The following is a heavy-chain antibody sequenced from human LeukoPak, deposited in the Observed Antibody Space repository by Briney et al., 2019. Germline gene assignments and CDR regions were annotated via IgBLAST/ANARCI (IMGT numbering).Heavy chain of an antibody. Sequence: GGSLRLSCAACGFTFSSYSMNWVRQAPGKGLEWVSSISSSSSYIYYADSVKGRFTISRDNAKNSLYLQMNSLRAEDTAVYYCARVLVEITIFGPRGNAFDIWGQGTMVTVSS. CDR1: GFTFSSYS. D-gene: IGHD3-3*01. CDR2: ISSSSSYI. CDR3: ARVLVEITIFGPRGNAFDI. V-gene: IGHV3-21*01. J-gene: IGHJ3*02.